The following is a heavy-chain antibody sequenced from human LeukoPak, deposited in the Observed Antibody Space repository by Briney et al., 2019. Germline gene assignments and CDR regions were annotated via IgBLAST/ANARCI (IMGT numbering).Heavy chain of an antibody. V-gene: IGHV4-34*01. J-gene: IGHJ4*02. Sequence: SEVLSLTCAVYGGSFSGYYWSWIRQPPGKGLEWIGEINHSGSTNYNPSLKSRVTISVDTSKNQFSLKLSSVTAADTAVHYCAIFSWASYVLTDYWGQGTLVTVSS. CDR3: AIFSWASYVLTDY. CDR1: GGSFSGYY. D-gene: IGHD3-16*01. CDR2: INHSGST.